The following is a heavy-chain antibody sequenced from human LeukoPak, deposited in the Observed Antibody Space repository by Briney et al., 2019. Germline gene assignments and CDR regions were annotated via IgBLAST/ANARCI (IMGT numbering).Heavy chain of an antibody. Sequence: SGGSLRLSCAASGFTFGDYAMSWVRQAPGKGLEWVGFIRTEAYDGATDYGASVKGRFPISSDEYKHIAYLQMHSLEHGDISGLYCTRTFSYYYFFMVVWGKGGTLIASS. J-gene: IGHJ6*03. CDR3: TRTFSYYYFFMVV. V-gene: IGHV3-49*04. CDR1: GFTFGDYA. CDR2: IRTEAYDGAT.